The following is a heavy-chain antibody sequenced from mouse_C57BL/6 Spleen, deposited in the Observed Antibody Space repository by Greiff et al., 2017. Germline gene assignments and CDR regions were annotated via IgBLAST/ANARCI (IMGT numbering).Heavy chain of an antibody. Sequence: QVQLQQPGAELVKPGASVKLSCKASGYTFTSYWMQWVKQRPGQGLEWIGEIDPSDSYTNYKQKFKGKATLTVDTSSSTAYMQLSSLTSEDSAVYYCATSTAQAFFDDWGQGTTLTVSS. J-gene: IGHJ2*01. V-gene: IGHV1-50*01. CDR1: GYTFTSYW. D-gene: IGHD3-2*02. CDR2: IDPSDSYT. CDR3: ATSTAQAFFDD.